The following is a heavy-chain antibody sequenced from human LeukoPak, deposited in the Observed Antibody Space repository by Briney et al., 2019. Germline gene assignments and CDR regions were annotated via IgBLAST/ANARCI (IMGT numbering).Heavy chain of an antibody. CDR2: ISPNSGGT. V-gene: IGHV1-2*02. D-gene: IGHD1-26*01. J-gene: IGHJ4*02. Sequence: ASVKVSCKASGYTFTGYYVHWVRQAPGQGLEWMGWISPNSGGTNYAQKFQGRVTMTRDTSISTAYMELSRLRSDDTAVYYCARGSGSYFGPTGYWGQGTLVTVSS. CDR3: ARGSGSYFGPTGY. CDR1: GYTFTGYY.